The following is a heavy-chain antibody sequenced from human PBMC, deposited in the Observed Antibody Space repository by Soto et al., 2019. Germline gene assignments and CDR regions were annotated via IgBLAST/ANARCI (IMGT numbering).Heavy chain of an antibody. V-gene: IGHV4-34*01. J-gene: IGHJ6*02. CDR2: ISQTGST. CDR3: ARGLRASYGVRLSYSYYGMDV. D-gene: IGHD3-10*01. CDR1: GGSFSDYY. Sequence: PSETLSLTCAVYGGSFSDYYWSWIRQPPGKGLEWIGEISQTGSTNYNPSLKSRVTTSLDTSLNQFSLKLSSVTAADTAVYYCARGLRASYGVRLSYSYYGMDVWGQGTTVIVSS.